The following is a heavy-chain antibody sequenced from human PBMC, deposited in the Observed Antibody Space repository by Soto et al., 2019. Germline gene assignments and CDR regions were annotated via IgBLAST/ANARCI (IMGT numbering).Heavy chain of an antibody. CDR3: ARRSSSSEGVRLTDV. J-gene: IGHJ6*02. V-gene: IGHV5-51*01. CDR2: IYPDDSET. D-gene: IGHD6-6*01. CDR1: VHSFTSYW. Sequence: GESLKISCKGSVHSFTSYWICCVRQMPGKGLELMGIIYPDDSETRYSPSFQGQVPISADKSISTAYLQWSSLKASDTAMYYCARRSSSSEGVRLTDVWGQGTTVTVSS.